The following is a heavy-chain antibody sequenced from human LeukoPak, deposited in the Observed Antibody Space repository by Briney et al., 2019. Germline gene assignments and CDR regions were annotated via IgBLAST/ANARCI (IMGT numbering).Heavy chain of an antibody. CDR2: IYYSGST. CDR1: GGSFSGYY. V-gene: IGHV4-59*01. CDR3: ARVYYGSGRTPYYFDY. Sequence: SETLSLTCAVYGGSFSGYYWSWIRQPPGKGLEWIGYIYYSGSTNYNPSLKSRVTISVDTSKNQFSLKLSSVTAADTAVYYCARVYYGSGRTPYYFDYWGQGTLVTVCS. D-gene: IGHD3-10*01. J-gene: IGHJ4*02.